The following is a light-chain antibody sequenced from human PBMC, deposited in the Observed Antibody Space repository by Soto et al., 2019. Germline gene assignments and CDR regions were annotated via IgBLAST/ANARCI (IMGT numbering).Light chain of an antibody. V-gene: IGLV1-40*01. CDR2: GNS. Sequence: QSVLTQPPSVSGAPGQRVTISCTGSSSNIGAGYDVHWYQQLPGTAPKLLIYGNSNRPSGVPDRFSGSKSGTSASLAITGLQADDEADYYCQSYDSSVTLRVFGTGTKVTGL. CDR3: QSYDSSVTLRV. J-gene: IGLJ1*01. CDR1: SSNIGAGYD.